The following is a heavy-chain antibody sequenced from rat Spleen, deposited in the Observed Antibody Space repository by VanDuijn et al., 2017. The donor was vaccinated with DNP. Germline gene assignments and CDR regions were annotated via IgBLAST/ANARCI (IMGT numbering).Heavy chain of an antibody. CDR3: ARAGSRYAMDA. J-gene: IGHJ4*01. D-gene: IGHD1-2*01. V-gene: IGHV5-31*01. Sequence: EVQLVESGGDLVQPGRSLKLSCAASGFTFSYYWMAWIRQVPGKGLEWIASITGGSGITSYPDSVEGRFTISRDNAKNTLYLQMNSLRSEDTATYYCARAGSRYAMDAWGQGVLVTVSS. CDR1: GFTFSYYW. CDR2: ITGGSGIT.